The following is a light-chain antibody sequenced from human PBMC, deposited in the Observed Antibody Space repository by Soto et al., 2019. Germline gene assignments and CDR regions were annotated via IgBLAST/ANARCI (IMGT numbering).Light chain of an antibody. Sequence: QSVLTQPPSASGSPGQSVTISCTGTSTDVGAYNYVSWYQQVPGTAPKLLVYSFDERPSGVPGRFSGSKSGTSASLAIRGLHFEDEADYYCATWDDSMNGYVFGTGTKVTV. V-gene: IGLV1-44*01. CDR2: SFD. CDR1: STDVGAYNY. J-gene: IGLJ1*01. CDR3: ATWDDSMNGYV.